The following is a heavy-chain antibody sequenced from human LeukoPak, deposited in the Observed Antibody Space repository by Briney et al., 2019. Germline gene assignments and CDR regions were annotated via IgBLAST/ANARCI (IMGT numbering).Heavy chain of an antibody. V-gene: IGHV1-69*06. CDR1: GGTFTSYA. D-gene: IGHD6-13*01. Sequence: SVKVSCKASGGTFTSYAISWVRQAPGQGLEWMGGIIPTFGTANYAQKFQGRVTMTEDTSTDTAYMEVSSLRSGDTAVYYCAAVSAAADNRYYFDYWGQGTLVTVSS. J-gene: IGHJ4*02. CDR2: IIPTFGTA. CDR3: AAVSAAADNRYYFDY.